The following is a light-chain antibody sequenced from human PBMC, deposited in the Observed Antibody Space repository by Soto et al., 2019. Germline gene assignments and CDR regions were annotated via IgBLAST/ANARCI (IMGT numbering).Light chain of an antibody. CDR3: QQYNNWPPVT. CDR1: QSVGSN. Sequence: EIVMTQSPATLSVSPGERATLSCRASQSVGSNLAWYQQKAGQAPRLLIYGASTRVTGIPARFSGSGSGTEFTLTISSLQSEEFAVYYCQQYNNWPPVTFGQGTRLDIK. J-gene: IGKJ5*01. CDR2: GAS. V-gene: IGKV3-15*01.